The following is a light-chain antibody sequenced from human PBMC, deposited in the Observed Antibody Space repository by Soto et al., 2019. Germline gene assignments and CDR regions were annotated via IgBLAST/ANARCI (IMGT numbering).Light chain of an antibody. CDR3: QHYNSYSEA. CDR1: QTIGSW. CDR2: KAS. V-gene: IGKV1-5*03. J-gene: IGKJ5*01. Sequence: DIQMTQSPSTLSGSVGDRVTITCRASQTIGSWLAWYQQKPGKAPKLLIYKASTLKSGVPSRFSGSGSGTEFTLTISSLQPDDFATYYCQHYNSYSEAFGQGTRLEIK.